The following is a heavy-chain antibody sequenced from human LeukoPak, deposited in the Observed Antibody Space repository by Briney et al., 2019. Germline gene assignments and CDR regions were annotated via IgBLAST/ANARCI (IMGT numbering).Heavy chain of an antibody. CDR2: INHSGYT. J-gene: IGHJ4*02. V-gene: IGHV4-34*01. D-gene: IGHD4-17*01. CDR1: GVSLDDYY. Sequence: SETLSLTCAVSGVSLDDYYWAWVRQTPGKGLEWIGEINHSGYTNDSPSLKSRVTLSIDTSRKQFSLNLRSVTVADAGIYYCTRMTTGHDYWGQGTLVTVSS. CDR3: TRMTTGHDY.